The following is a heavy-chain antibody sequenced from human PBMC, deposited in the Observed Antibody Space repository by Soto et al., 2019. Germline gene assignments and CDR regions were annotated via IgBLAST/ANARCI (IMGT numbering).Heavy chain of an antibody. Sequence: SETLSLTCTVSGGSISSSSYYWGWIRQPPGKGLEWIGSIYYSGSTYYNPSLKSRVTISVDTSKNQFSLKLSSVTAADTAVYYCARHPLRGSAYYYYYYMDVWGKGTTVTVSS. CDR2: IYYSGST. J-gene: IGHJ6*03. CDR3: ARHPLRGSAYYYYYYMDV. D-gene: IGHD3-10*01. CDR1: GGSISSSSYY. V-gene: IGHV4-39*01.